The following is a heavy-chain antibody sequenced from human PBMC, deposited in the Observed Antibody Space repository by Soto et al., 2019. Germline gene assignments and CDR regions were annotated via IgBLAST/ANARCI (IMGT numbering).Heavy chain of an antibody. CDR3: AKDIHPGRDTYHYGADY. CDR2: ISGSGGST. V-gene: IGHV3-23*01. J-gene: IGHJ4*02. Sequence: PGGSLRLSCAASGFTFSSYAMSWVRQAPGKGLEWVSAISGSGGSTYYADSVKCRFTISRDNSKNTLYLQMNSLRAEDTAVYYCAKDIHPGRDTYHYGADYWGQGTLVTVSS. CDR1: GFTFSSYA. D-gene: IGHD5-12*01.